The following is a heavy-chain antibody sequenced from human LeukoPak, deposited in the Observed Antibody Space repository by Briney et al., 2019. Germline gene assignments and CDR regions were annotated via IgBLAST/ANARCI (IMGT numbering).Heavy chain of an antibody. D-gene: IGHD2-15*01. CDR2: IYHSGDT. CDR3: ARHPFATPFDS. J-gene: IGHJ4*02. V-gene: IGHV4-59*08. CDR1: GGSIFNYY. Sequence: PSETLSLTCTVSGGSIFNYYGSWIRQPPGKGLEWIGYIYHSGDTNHNPSLKSRVTISTDTSKNQFSLELRSVTAADTAVYYCARHPFATPFDSWGQGILVTVSS.